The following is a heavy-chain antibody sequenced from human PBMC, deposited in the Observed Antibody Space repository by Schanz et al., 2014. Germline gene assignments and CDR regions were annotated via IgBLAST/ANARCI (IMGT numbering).Heavy chain of an antibody. CDR3: AKDFVPLVQQLIRSGGAHLDH. Sequence: QVYLVESGGDLVKPGGSLRLSCAASGLTFSDYYMSWIRQAPGKGLEWVSYISSSSSYTNYADSVKGRFTISRDNAKNSLYLQMNSLRAEDTAVYYCAKDFVPLVQQLIRSGGAHLDHWGQGTLVTVSS. V-gene: IGHV3-11*06. D-gene: IGHD6-13*01. CDR1: GLTFSDYY. J-gene: IGHJ4*02. CDR2: ISSSSSYT.